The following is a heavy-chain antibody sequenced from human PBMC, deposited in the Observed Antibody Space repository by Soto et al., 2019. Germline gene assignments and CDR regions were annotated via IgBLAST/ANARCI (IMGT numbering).Heavy chain of an antibody. D-gene: IGHD3-10*01. CDR3: ARFGWNFYKTEDV. J-gene: IGHJ6*02. CDR1: GYIFTSYW. CDR2: IYPGDSDT. Sequence: GESLKISCEGSGYIFTSYWIAWVRQMPGKGLEWMGMIYPGDSDTRYSPSFQGQVTISADKSINTVYLQWSSLKASDTAIYYCARFGWNFYKTEDVWGQGTTVTVSS. V-gene: IGHV5-51*01.